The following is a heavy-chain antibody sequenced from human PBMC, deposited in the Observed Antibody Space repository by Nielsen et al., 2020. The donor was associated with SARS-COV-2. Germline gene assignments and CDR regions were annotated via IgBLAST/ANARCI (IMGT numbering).Heavy chain of an antibody. CDR1: GFTFSSYG. CDR3: ARVGRDGYNFDY. CDR2: ISYDGSNK. V-gene: IGHV3-33*05. D-gene: IGHD5-24*01. Sequence: GESLKISCAASGFTFSSYGMHWVRQAPGKGLEWVAVISYDGSNKYYADSVKGRFTISRDNAKNSLYLQMNSLRAEDTAVYYCARVGRDGYNFDYWGQGTLVTVSS. J-gene: IGHJ4*02.